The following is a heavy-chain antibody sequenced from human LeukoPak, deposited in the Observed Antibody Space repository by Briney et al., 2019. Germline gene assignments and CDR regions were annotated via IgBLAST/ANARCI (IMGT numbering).Heavy chain of an antibody. V-gene: IGHV3-11*03. Sequence: GGSLRLSCAASGFTFSSYAMSWIRQAPGKGLEWVSHISSSSSYTNYADSVKGRFTISRDNARNSLYLQMNSLRAEDTAIYYCARSNYGYIDYWGQGTLVTVSS. J-gene: IGHJ4*02. CDR3: ARSNYGYIDY. CDR1: GFTFSSYA. D-gene: IGHD3-10*01. CDR2: ISSSSSYT.